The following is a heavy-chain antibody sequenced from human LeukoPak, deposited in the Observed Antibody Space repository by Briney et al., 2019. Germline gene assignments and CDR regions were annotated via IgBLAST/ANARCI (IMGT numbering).Heavy chain of an antibody. CDR3: ATPLFTMTTSPAY. CDR1: GGSISNYF. J-gene: IGHJ4*02. D-gene: IGHD4-17*01. V-gene: IGHV4-59*01. CDR2: IIYSGDT. Sequence: PSETLSLTCTVSGGSISNYFWSWIRQPPGKGLEWSGYIIYSGDTNYNPSLKSRVTISVDTSKNQFSLNLSSVTAADTAVYYCATPLFTMTTSPAYWGQGTLVTVSS.